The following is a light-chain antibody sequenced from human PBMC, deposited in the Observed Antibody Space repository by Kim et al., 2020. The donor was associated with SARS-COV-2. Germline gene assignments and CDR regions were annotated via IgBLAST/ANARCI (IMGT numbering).Light chain of an antibody. J-gene: IGLJ3*02. V-gene: IGLV3-9*01. CDR3: QVWDSSIEV. CDR2: TDR. Sequence: GALGQTARITCGGDKMGSKNVHWYQQKAGQAPVLVIYTDRKRPSGIPERFSGSNSESTATLTISGAQAGDEAAYYCQVWDSSIEVFGGGTQLTVL. CDR1: KMGSKN.